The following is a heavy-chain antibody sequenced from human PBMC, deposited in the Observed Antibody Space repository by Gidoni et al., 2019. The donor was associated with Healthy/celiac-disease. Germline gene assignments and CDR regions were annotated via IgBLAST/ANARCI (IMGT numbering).Heavy chain of an antibody. CDR3: TTTTPSGWYYFDY. V-gene: IGHV3-15*01. D-gene: IGHD6-19*01. J-gene: IGHJ4*02. Sequence: EVQLVESGGGLVKPGGSLRLSCAASGFHFSNAWMSWVRQAPGKGLEWVGRIKSKTDGGTTDYAAPVKGRFTISRDDSKNTLYLQMNSLKTEDTAVYYCTTTTPSGWYYFDYWGQGTLVTVSS. CDR1: GFHFSNAW. CDR2: IKSKTDGGTT.